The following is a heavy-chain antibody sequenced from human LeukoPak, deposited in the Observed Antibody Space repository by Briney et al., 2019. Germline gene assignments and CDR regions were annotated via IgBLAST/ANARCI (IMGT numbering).Heavy chain of an antibody. J-gene: IGHJ2*01. CDR2: IYPSESKT. V-gene: IGHV5-51*01. D-gene: IGHD3-22*01. Sequence: GESLKISCKGSGYTFPSYWIAWVRQMPGTGLGWMGIIYPSESKTRYSPSYQGQGTISVDKSTSTAYLQWDSLKASYTAMYDCARKTSGCYLHWYFDLWGRGTLVTVSS. CDR1: GYTFPSYW. CDR3: ARKTSGCYLHWYFDL.